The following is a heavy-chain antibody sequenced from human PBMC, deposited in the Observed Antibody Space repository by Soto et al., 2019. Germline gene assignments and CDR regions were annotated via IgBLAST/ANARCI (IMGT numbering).Heavy chain of an antibody. J-gene: IGHJ4*02. V-gene: IGHV4-39*01. Sequence: QLQLQESGPGLVKPSETLSLACTVSGGSISSNSYYWDWIRQPPGKGLEWIGSMYYSGATYHNPPLQSRVTISVDTSKNQFSLHTSAVTAADTAVYYCARHAAYDSVWGKSDGSDYWGQGTLVTVSS. D-gene: IGHD3-16*01. CDR3: ARHAAYDSVWGKSDGSDY. CDR2: MYYSGAT. CDR1: GGSISSNSYY.